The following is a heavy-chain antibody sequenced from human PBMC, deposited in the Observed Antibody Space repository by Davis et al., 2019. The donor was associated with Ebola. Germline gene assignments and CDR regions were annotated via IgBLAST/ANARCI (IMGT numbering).Heavy chain of an antibody. CDR2: ISLNSGST. J-gene: IGHJ4*01. V-gene: IGHV1-2*02. CDR3: ARAQDGYNPNFDY. CDR1: GFNFIDYY. D-gene: IGHD5-24*01. Sequence: ASVKVSCKASGFNFIDYYLHWVRQAPGQGPEWMGWISLNSGSTKYSHKFQGRVTMTRDTSISTVYMELSSLTSGDTAVYYCARAQDGYNPNFDYWGHGTLVTVS.